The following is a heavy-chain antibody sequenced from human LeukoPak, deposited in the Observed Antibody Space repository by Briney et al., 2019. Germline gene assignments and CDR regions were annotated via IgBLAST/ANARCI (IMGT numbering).Heavy chain of an antibody. CDR3: ASRRSGWPNDAFDI. D-gene: IGHD6-19*01. V-gene: IGHV3-48*01. CDR2: ISPSGGNT. J-gene: IGHJ3*02. Sequence: GGSLRLSCAGSGFIFAGYTMNWVRQAPGKGMQWLAYISPSGGNTLYADSVKGRFTISRDNAKNSVYLQMNSLTPEDTAMYYCASRRSGWPNDAFDIWGQGTMVTVTS. CDR1: GFIFAGYT.